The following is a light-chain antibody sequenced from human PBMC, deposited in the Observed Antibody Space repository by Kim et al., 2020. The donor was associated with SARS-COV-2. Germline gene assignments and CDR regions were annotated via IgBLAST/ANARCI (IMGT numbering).Light chain of an antibody. CDR1: NSNIGSNT. J-gene: IGLJ1*01. Sequence: QSVLTQPPSRSGTPGQRVTISCSGSNSNIGSNTVNWYQQLPGTAPKLLICGNNQRPSGVPDRFSASKSGTSASLAISGLQSEDETDYYCAAWDVSLNGYVFGTGTKVT. V-gene: IGLV1-44*01. CDR3: AAWDVSLNGYV. CDR2: GNN.